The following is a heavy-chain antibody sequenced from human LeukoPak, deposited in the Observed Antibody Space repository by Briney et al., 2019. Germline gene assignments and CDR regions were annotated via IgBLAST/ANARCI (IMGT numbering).Heavy chain of an antibody. Sequence: PGGSLRLSCVVSGFTFSRYGIHWVRQAPGKGLEWVALISYDGTNKYYADSVKGRFTISRDNSKNTLHLQMNSLRPEDTAVYYCGRFTRSGDSVYWGQGTLVTVSS. J-gene: IGHJ4*02. CDR1: GFTFSRYG. CDR2: ISYDGTNK. V-gene: IGHV3-30*03. D-gene: IGHD7-27*01. CDR3: GRFTRSGDSVY.